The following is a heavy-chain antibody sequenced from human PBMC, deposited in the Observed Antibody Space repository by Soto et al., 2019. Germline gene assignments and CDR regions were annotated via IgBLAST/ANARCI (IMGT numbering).Heavy chain of an antibody. Sequence: QITLKEAGPTLVKPTQTLTLTCSFSGFSLITSGVGVGWIRQPPGKALEWLALIYWDDDTGYSTSLRNRLTITKDTSRNQVVLTMTNMDPADTAVYYCARGPDGYNYGNWFDPWGQGTLVTVSS. CDR3: ARGPDGYNYGNWFDP. V-gene: IGHV2-5*02. CDR2: IYWDDDT. D-gene: IGHD5-12*01. CDR1: GFSLITSGVG. J-gene: IGHJ5*02.